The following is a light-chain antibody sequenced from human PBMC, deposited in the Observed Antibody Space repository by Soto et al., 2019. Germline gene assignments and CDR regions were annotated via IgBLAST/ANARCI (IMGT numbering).Light chain of an antibody. CDR1: QTVNTL. CDR2: DAS. CDR3: QQYNSYSPEGLT. V-gene: IGKV1-5*01. Sequence: DIQLTQSPSTLSASVGERVTITCRASQTVNTLLAWYKHKPGKAPKLLIYDASVLETGVPSRFSGVSSGTEFTLTISSLQPDDFATYFCQQYNSYSPEGLTFGGGNKVEL. J-gene: IGKJ4*01.